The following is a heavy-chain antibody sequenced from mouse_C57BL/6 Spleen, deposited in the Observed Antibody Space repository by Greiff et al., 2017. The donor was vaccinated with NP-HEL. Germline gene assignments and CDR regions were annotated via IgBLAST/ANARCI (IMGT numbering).Heavy chain of an antibody. D-gene: IGHD1-1*02. CDR3: ANYATGAMDY. Sequence: VQLKQSGPELVKPGASVKISCKASGYTFTDYYMNWVKQSHGKSLEWIGDINPNNGGTSYNQKFKGKATLTVDKSSSTAYMELRSLTSEDSAVYYCANYATGAMDYWGQGTSVTVSS. J-gene: IGHJ4*01. CDR2: INPNNGGT. CDR1: GYTFTDYY. V-gene: IGHV1-26*01.